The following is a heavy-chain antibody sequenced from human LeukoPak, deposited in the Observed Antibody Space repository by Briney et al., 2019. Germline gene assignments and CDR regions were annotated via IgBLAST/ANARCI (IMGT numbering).Heavy chain of an antibody. J-gene: IGHJ4*02. Sequence: ASVKVSCKASGYPFDNFGLTWVRQDPGHGLEWMGWISAYNGNTHYAQKFRGRLTMTTDTSTTTAYLELRSLKSDDTAVYYCARDRLGGDLTGESLYWGQGTLVTVSS. D-gene: IGHD4-17*01. CDR2: ISAYNGNT. CDR1: GYPFDNFG. V-gene: IGHV1-18*01. CDR3: ARDRLGGDLTGESLY.